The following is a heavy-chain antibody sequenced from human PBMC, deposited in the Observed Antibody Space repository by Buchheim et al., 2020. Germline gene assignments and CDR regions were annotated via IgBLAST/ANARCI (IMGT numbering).Heavy chain of an antibody. V-gene: IGHV1-18*01. Sequence: QVQLVQSEGEVKQPGASVKVSCKASGFTFTNYGISWVRQAPGQGLEWMGWVSAYNGNTAYAQKFQGRVTMTTDTSTSTAYMELRSLRSDDTAVYYCARDPLGDWGGHPDFDYWGQGTL. D-gene: IGHD3-16*01. CDR2: VSAYNGNT. CDR3: ARDPLGDWGGHPDFDY. CDR1: GFTFTNYG. J-gene: IGHJ4*02.